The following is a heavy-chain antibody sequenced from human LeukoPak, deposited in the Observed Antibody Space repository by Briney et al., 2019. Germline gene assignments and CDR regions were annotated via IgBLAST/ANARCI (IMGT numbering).Heavy chain of an antibody. CDR2: IWYDGSNN. Sequence: PGGSLGLSCAASGFTFSTYGMYWVRQAPGKGLEWVAVIWYDGSNNYYADSVRGRFTISRDNSKNTLYLQMSSLRAEHTAVYYCARDQDYFDSSGYHEYWGQGTLVTVSS. D-gene: IGHD3-22*01. J-gene: IGHJ4*02. CDR3: ARDQDYFDSSGYHEY. CDR1: GFTFSTYG. V-gene: IGHV3-33*01.